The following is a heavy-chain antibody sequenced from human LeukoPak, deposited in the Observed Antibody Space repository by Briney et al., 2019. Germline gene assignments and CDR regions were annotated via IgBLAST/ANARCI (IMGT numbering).Heavy chain of an antibody. CDR3: ARERVLLWFGELDI. J-gene: IGHJ3*02. Sequence: GGSLRLSCAASGFTFSSYWMHWVRQAPGKGLVWVSRINSDGSSTSYADSVKGRFTISRDNAKNTLYLQMNSLRAEDTAVYYCARERVLLWFGELDIWGQGTMVTVPS. CDR1: GFTFSSYW. D-gene: IGHD3-10*01. CDR2: INSDGSST. V-gene: IGHV3-74*01.